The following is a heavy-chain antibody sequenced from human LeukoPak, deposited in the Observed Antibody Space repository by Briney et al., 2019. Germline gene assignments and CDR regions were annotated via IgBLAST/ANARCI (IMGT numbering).Heavy chain of an antibody. CDR1: GDSMSTGYY. J-gene: IGHJ4*02. Sequence: SETLSLTCTVSGDSMSTGYYWGWIRQPPGKGLEWIGSIYHSGSTYYNPSLKSRVTISVDTSKNQSSLKLSSVTAADTAVYYCARRIAVAGYYFDYWGQGTLVTVSS. CDR2: IYHSGST. V-gene: IGHV4-38-2*02. D-gene: IGHD6-19*01. CDR3: ARRIAVAGYYFDY.